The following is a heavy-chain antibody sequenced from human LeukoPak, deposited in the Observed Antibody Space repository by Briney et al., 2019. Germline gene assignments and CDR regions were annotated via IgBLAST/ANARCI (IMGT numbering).Heavy chain of an antibody. CDR3: ARDLYTERGDP. J-gene: IGHJ3*01. V-gene: IGHV3-23*01. D-gene: IGHD2-2*02. CDR1: GFTFSNYG. CDR2: VSAAGNTK. Sequence: GGSLRLSCAASGFTFSNYGMSWVRQARGKGLEWVSLVSAAGNTKHYAESVKGRFPISRDNSKNTLYLQMNSLRAEDTAIYYCARDLYTERGDPWGQGTMVTVSS.